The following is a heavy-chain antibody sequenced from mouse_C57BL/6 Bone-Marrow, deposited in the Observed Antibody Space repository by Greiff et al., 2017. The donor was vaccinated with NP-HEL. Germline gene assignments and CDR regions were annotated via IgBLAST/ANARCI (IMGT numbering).Heavy chain of an antibody. CDR2: IYPRSGNT. V-gene: IGHV1-81*01. CDR3: ARRRYDYFDY. D-gene: IGHD1-1*01. CDR1: GYTFTSYG. J-gene: IGHJ2*01. Sequence: VKLVESGAELARPGASVKLSCKASGYTFTSYGISWVKQRTGQGLEWIGEIYPRSGNTYYNEKFKGKATLTADKSSSTAYMELRSLTSEDSAVYFCARRRYDYFDYWGQGTTLKVSS.